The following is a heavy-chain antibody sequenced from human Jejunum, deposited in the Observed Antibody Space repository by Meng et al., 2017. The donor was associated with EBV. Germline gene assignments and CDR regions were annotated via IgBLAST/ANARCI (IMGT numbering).Heavy chain of an antibody. Sequence: VEPVGAGGSFVQPGGALVISCGASGFNFSTYRMHWVRQTPGKGLEWVSRINNDGSTTQYADSVRGRFTISRDNAKSTLYLQMNSLTAEDTAVYYCARNYRDYWGQGTLVTVSS. CDR1: GFNFSTYR. V-gene: IGHV3-74*03. D-gene: IGHD4-11*01. J-gene: IGHJ4*02. CDR2: INNDGSTT. CDR3: ARNYRDY.